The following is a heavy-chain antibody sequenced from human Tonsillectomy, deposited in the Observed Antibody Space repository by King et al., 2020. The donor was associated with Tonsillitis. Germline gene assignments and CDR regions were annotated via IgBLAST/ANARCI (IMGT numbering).Heavy chain of an antibody. J-gene: IGHJ4*02. D-gene: IGHD3-9*01. CDR2: IKSKTDGGTT. CDR3: TIGGEVGRYYDIFTGYYGGATDNSIDY. CDR1: GFTFSNAW. Sequence: VQLVESGGGLVKPGGSLRLSCAASGFTFSNAWMSWVRQAPGKGLEWVGRIKSKTDGGTTDYAAPVKGRFTISRDDSKNTLYLQMNSLKTEDTAVYYCTIGGEVGRYYDIFTGYYGGATDNSIDYWGQGTLVTVSS. V-gene: IGHV3-15*01.